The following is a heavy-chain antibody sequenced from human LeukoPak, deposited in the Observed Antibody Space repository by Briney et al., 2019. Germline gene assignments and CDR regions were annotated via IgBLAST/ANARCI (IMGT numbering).Heavy chain of an antibody. V-gene: IGHV1-8*01. D-gene: IGHD3-10*01. CDR1: GYTFTSYD. CDR2: MNPNSGNT. CDR3: ARAYGSGSYYNVGFDY. Sequence: ASVKVSCKASGYTFTSYDINWVRQATGQGLEWMGWMNPNSGNTGYAQKFQGRVTMTRNTSISTAYMELSSLRSEDTAVCYCARAYGSGSYYNVGFDYWGQGTLVTVSS. J-gene: IGHJ4*02.